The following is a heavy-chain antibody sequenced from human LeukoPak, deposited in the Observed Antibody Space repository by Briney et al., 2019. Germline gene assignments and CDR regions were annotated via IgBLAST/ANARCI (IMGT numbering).Heavy chain of an antibody. CDR2: IRSNGESL. CDR1: GFTFQNYA. V-gene: IGHV3-64*01. D-gene: IGHD5-18*01. CDR3: ARRGYTYGQYYFNF. J-gene: IGHJ4*02. Sequence: GGSLRLSCAASGFTFQNYAMHWVRQAPGKGLEHVSAIRSNGESLFYTKSVRGRFTVSRDNSKNTLYLQMGSLTTDDTAVYYCARRGYTYGQYYFNFWGRGTLVMVSS.